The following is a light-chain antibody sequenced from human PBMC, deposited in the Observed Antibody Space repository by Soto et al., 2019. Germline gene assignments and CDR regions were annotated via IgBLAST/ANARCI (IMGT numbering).Light chain of an antibody. CDR1: SSDVGGYNY. V-gene: IGLV2-11*01. CDR2: DVS. Sequence: QSALTQPRSVSGSPGQSVTISCTGTSSDVGGYNYVSWYQQHPGKAPKLMIYDVSKRPSGVPDRFSGSKSGNTASLTISGLQSEDEADYYCCSYAGYYTFVVFGGGTKVTVL. J-gene: IGLJ2*01. CDR3: CSYAGYYTFVV.